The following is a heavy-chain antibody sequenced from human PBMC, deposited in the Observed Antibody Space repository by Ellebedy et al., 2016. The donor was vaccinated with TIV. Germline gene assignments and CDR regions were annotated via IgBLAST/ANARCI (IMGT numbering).Heavy chain of an antibody. CDR3: AKEGYYYDSRGTNCFDP. V-gene: IGHV3-30*18. J-gene: IGHJ5*02. Sequence: GESLKISCAASGFTLSPYVMHWVRQAPGKGLEWVALISSDASSEYYADSVKGRFTLSRDNSKNTLYLQINSLRAEDTAVYYSAKEGYYYDSRGTNCFDPWGQGTLVTVSS. D-gene: IGHD3-22*01. CDR2: ISSDASSE. CDR1: GFTLSPYV.